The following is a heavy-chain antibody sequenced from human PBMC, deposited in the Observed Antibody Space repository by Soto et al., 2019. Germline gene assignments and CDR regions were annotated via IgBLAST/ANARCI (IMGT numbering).Heavy chain of an antibody. V-gene: IGHV1-69*13. D-gene: IGHD6-19*01. CDR1: GGTFSSYA. CDR2: IIPIFGTA. J-gene: IGHJ6*02. Sequence: SVKVSCKASGGTFSSYAISWVRQAPGQGLEWMGGIIPIFGTANYAQKFQGRVTITADESTSTAYMELSSLRSEDTAVYYCAREVAGRDYYYGMDVWGQGTTVTVSS. CDR3: AREVAGRDYYYGMDV.